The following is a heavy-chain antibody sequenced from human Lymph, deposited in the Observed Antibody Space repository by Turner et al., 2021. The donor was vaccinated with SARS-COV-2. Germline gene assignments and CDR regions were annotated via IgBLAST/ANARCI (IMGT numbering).Heavy chain of an antibody. D-gene: IGHD2-21*02. V-gene: IGHV3-21*01. CDR3: ARGPPDFPYYFDY. Sequence: EVQLVESGGGLVKPGGSLRLSCAASGFTFSSYSMNWVRQAPGKGLGWVSSITFTSSYIYYADSVKGRFNISRDNAKDSLYLQMNSLGAEDTAVYYCARGPPDFPYYFDYWGQGTLVTVSS. CDR1: GFTFSSYS. CDR2: ITFTSSYI. J-gene: IGHJ4*02.